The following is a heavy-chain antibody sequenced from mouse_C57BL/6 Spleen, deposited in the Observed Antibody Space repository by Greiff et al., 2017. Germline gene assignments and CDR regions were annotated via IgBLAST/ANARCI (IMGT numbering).Heavy chain of an antibody. D-gene: IGHD1-1*02. V-gene: IGHV1-55*01. CDR1: GYTFTSYW. CDR3: ARKRGWGSYEGVAY. J-gene: IGHJ3*01. CDR2: IYHGSGST. Sequence: QVQLQQPGAELVKPGASVKMSCKASGYTFTSYWITWVKQRHGQGLEWIGDIYHGSGSTNYNEKFKSKATLTVDTSSSTAYMQLSSLTSDDSAVYCCARKRGWGSYEGVAYWGQGTLVTVAA.